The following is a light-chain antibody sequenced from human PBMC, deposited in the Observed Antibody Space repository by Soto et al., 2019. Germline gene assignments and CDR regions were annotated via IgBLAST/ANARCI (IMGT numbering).Light chain of an antibody. CDR3: QQRTNWPLT. Sequence: EIVLTQSPATLSLSPGERATLSCRASQSVRRYLAWYQQKPGQAPRLLNYDASNRATGIPAMFSGRGSGTDFTLTISSLEPEDVAVYHCQQRTNWPLTFGGGTKVEIK. CDR2: DAS. CDR1: QSVRRY. J-gene: IGKJ4*01. V-gene: IGKV3-11*01.